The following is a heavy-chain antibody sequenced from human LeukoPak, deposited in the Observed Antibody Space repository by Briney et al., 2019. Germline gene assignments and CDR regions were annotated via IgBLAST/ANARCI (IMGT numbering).Heavy chain of an antibody. CDR3: ARETYYYGSGSYCFDY. CDR1: GGSISSSSYY. J-gene: IGHJ4*02. D-gene: IGHD3-10*01. V-gene: IGHV4-39*01. CDR2: IYYSGST. Sequence: SETLSLTCSVSGGSISSSSYYWGWIRQPPGKGLEWIGSIYYSGSTYYSPSPKSRVTISVDTSKNQFSLKLSSVTAADTAVYYCARETYYYGSGSYCFDYWGQGTLVTVSS.